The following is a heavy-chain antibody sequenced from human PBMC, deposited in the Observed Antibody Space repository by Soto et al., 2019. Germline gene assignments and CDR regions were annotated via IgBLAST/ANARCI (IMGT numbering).Heavy chain of an antibody. J-gene: IGHJ4*02. CDR3: ARDGGYSGYDFCDY. Sequence: GGSLRLSCAASGLTFNNYWMSWVRQAPGKGLEWVANIKQDGSKKYYVDSVKGRFTLYRDNAKKSLYLQMNSLRVEDTAVYYCARDGGYSGYDFCDYWGQGDLVNVSS. D-gene: IGHD5-12*01. CDR2: IKQDGSKK. V-gene: IGHV3-7*01. CDR1: GLTFNNYW.